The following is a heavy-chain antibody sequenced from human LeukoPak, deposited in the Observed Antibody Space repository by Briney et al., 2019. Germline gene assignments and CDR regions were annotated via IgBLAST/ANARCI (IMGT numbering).Heavy chain of an antibody. CDR3: TTVTHFYL. D-gene: IGHD2/OR15-2a*01. Sequence: GGSLRLSCVPSGITFSNSALSWVRQAPGKGLEWVSTITKSGDQTYYADSVRGLFTISRDNSKNTLYLQMNSLKTEDTAVYYCTTVTHFYLGGQGTLVTVSS. CDR2: ITKSGDQT. V-gene: IGHV3-23*01. J-gene: IGHJ1*01. CDR1: GITFSNSA.